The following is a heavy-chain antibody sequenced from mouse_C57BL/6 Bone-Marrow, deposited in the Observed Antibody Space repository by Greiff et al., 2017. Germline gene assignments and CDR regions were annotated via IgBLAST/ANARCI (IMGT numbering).Heavy chain of an antibody. Sequence: QVQLQQPGAELVKPGASVKMSCKASGYTFTSYWITWVKQRPGQGLEWIGDIYPGSGSTNYNEKFKSKATLTVDTSSSTAYMQLSSLTAEDSAVYYCARRDYDLYAMDYWGQGTSVTVSS. V-gene: IGHV1-55*01. J-gene: IGHJ4*01. D-gene: IGHD2-4*01. CDR2: IYPGSGST. CDR1: GYTFTSYW. CDR3: ARRDYDLYAMDY.